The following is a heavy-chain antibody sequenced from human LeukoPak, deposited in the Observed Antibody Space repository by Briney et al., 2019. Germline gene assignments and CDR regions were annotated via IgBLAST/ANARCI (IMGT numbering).Heavy chain of an antibody. CDR3: ARVKEASAFDI. CDR2: ISSTSSYI. Sequence: GGSLRLSCAASGFTFSSYSMNWVRQAPGKGLEWVSSISSTSSYIYYADSMKGRFTISRDNAKNSLYLQMNSLRAEDTAVYYCARVKEASAFDIWGQGTMVTVSS. CDR1: GFTFSSYS. D-gene: IGHD5-12*01. V-gene: IGHV3-21*01. J-gene: IGHJ3*02.